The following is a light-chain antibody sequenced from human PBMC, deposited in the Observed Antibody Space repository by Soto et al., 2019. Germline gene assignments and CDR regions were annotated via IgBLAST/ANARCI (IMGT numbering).Light chain of an antibody. CDR1: SGVVGSYNL. CDR2: EGI. V-gene: IGLV2-23*03. J-gene: IGLJ2*01. CDR3: CSYAGSSTVVV. Sequence: QSVLTQPASVSGSPGQSITISCTGTSGVVGSYNLVSWYQQHPGKAPKLIIYEGIKRPSGVSNRFSGSKSDNTASLTISGLQAEDEADYFCCSYAGSSTVVVFGGGTKVTVL.